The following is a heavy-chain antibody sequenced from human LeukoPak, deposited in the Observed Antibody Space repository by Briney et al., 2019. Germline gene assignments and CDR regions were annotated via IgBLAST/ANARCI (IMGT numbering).Heavy chain of an antibody. Sequence: GGSLRLSCAASGFTFSSYEMNWVREAPGKGLEWVSYISSRGSTIYYADSVKGRFTISRDNAKNSLYLQMNSLRAEDTAVYYCARVAVCRRDCYLIDYWGHRDLVTVSS. CDR1: GFTFSSYE. V-gene: IGHV3-48*03. D-gene: IGHD2-21*02. J-gene: IGHJ4*01. CDR2: ISSRGSTI. CDR3: ARVAVCRRDCYLIDY.